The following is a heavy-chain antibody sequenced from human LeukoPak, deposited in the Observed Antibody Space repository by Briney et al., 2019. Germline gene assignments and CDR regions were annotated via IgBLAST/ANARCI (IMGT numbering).Heavy chain of an antibody. D-gene: IGHD3-3*01. CDR1: GFILSSSE. CDR2: ISGSGGST. Sequence: GGSLRLSCAASGFILSSSEMNWVRQAPGKGLEWVSAISGSGGSTYYADSVKGRFTISRDNSKNTLYLQMNSLRAEDTAVYYCAKDTIFGVVTTRGYFDYWGQGTLVTVSS. V-gene: IGHV3-23*01. J-gene: IGHJ4*02. CDR3: AKDTIFGVVTTRGYFDY.